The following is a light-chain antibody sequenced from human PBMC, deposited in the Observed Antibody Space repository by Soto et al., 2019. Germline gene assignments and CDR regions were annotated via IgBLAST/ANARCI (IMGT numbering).Light chain of an antibody. CDR3: QQYSTWVT. CDR1: QSIGSN. J-gene: IGKJ4*01. V-gene: IGKV3-15*01. Sequence: ELVMTQSPATLCLSPGDTATLSCRASQSIGSNLAWYQQKPGQPPRPLIYGASTRASGVPARFSGRGSGTEFTLTIPNLQSEDSAVYYCQQYSTWVTFGGGTQLEIE. CDR2: GAS.